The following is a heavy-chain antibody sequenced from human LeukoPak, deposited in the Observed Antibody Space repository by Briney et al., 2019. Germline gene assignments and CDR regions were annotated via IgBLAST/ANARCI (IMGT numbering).Heavy chain of an antibody. CDR3: ARASISWFDP. CDR2: IYHSGNT. Sequence: SETLSLTCTVSGVSGGSISGYYWSWIRQSPGKGLEWIGYIYHSGNTNYNPSLKTRVTISVDTSKNQFFLRLTSVTAADTAVYYCARASISWFDPWGQGTLVTVSS. J-gene: IGHJ5*02. D-gene: IGHD3-10*01. CDR1: GGSISGYY. V-gene: IGHV4-59*01.